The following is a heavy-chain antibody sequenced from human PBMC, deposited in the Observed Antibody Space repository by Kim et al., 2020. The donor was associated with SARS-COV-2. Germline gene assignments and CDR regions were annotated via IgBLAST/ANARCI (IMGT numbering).Heavy chain of an antibody. CDR1: GFTFSNYA. CDR2: ISNSGSST. CDR3: AKAYSSTWYPFDY. V-gene: IGHV3-23*01. D-gene: IGHD6-13*01. Sequence: GGSLRLSCAASGFTFSNYAMSWVRQTPGKGLEWVSTISNSGSSTYYADSVKGRFTISRDNSKNTLYLQMNSLRAEDTAIYYCAKAYSSTWYPFDYWGQGTLVTVSS. J-gene: IGHJ4*02.